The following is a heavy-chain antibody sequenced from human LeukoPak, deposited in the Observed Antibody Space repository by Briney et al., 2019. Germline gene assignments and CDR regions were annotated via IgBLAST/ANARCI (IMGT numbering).Heavy chain of an antibody. Sequence: GGSLRLSCVVSGFNFSNYWMNWVRQAPAKGLEWVANIKHDGSEKYYVDSVKGRFSISRDNAKKSLYLQMNSLRAEDTAVYYCARALSYCLDYWGQGTLVTVSS. CDR1: GFNFSNYW. CDR3: ARALSYCLDY. V-gene: IGHV3-7*01. J-gene: IGHJ4*02. CDR2: IKHDGSEK. D-gene: IGHD1-26*01.